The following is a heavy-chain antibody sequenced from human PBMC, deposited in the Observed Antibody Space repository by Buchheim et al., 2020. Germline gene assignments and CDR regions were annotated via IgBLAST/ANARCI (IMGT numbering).Heavy chain of an antibody. D-gene: IGHD1-1*01. V-gene: IGHV4-59*01. CDR1: GGSISSYY. Sequence: QVQLLESGPGLVKPSETLSLTCTVSGGSISSYYWSWIRQPPKKGLEWIGYIYYSGSTKYNSSVKSRVTISVDRSKNQFSLKLSSVTAADTAVYYCARGDERFDYWGQGTL. CDR2: IYYSGST. CDR3: ARGDERFDY. J-gene: IGHJ4*02.